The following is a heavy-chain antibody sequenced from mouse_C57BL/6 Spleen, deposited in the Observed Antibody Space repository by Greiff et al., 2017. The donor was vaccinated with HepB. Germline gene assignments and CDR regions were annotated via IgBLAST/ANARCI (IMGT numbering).Heavy chain of an antibody. V-gene: IGHV1-5*01. Sequence: EVQLQQSGTVLARPGASVKMSCKTSGYTFTSYWMHWVKQRPGQGLEWIGAIYPGNSDTSYNQKFKGKAKLTAVTSASTAYMELSSLTNEDSAVYYWTRMNLYDYGFDYWGQGTTLTVSS. CDR2: IYPGNSDT. CDR3: TRMNLYDYGFDY. CDR1: GYTFTSYW. D-gene: IGHD2-4*01. J-gene: IGHJ2*01.